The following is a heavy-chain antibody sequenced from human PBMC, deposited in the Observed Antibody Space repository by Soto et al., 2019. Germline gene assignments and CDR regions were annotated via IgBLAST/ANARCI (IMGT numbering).Heavy chain of an antibody. J-gene: IGHJ5*02. CDR2: VSFDGSNK. Sequence: QVQLVESGGGVVQPGRSLRLSCAASGFTFSTHAMHWARQAPGKGLECVAIVSFDGSNKYYADSVKGRFTISRDNSKNTLYLQMSGLTPEDTAFYYCARDQTGITTAGGGRIDRWGQGTLVTVSS. V-gene: IGHV3-30-3*01. CDR1: GFTFSTHA. D-gene: IGHD6-13*01. CDR3: ARDQTGITTAGGGRIDR.